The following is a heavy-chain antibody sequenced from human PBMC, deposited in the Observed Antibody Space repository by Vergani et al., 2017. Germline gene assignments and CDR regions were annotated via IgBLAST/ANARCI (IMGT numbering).Heavy chain of an antibody. CDR2: IYYSGST. V-gene: IGHV4-59*01. CDR1: GGSISSYY. CDR3: ARSTLHDYGDYEVWFDP. D-gene: IGHD4-17*01. J-gene: IGHJ5*02. Sequence: QVQLQESGPGLVKPSETLSLTCTVSGGSISSYYWSWIRQPPGKGLDWIGYIYYSGSTNYNPSLKSRVTISLDTSKNQFSLKLSSVTAADTAVYYCARSTLHDYGDYEVWFDPWGQGTLVTVSS.